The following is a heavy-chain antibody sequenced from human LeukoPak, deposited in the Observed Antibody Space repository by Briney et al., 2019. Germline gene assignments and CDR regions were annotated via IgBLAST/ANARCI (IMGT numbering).Heavy chain of an antibody. V-gene: IGHV3-23*01. Sequence: GGSLRLSCAASGFTFSSYAMSWVRQAPGKGLGWVSAISGSGGSTYYADSVKGRFTISRDNSKNTLYLQMNSLRAEDTAVYYCAKDGQNTIFGVVSVDYWGQGTLVTVSS. CDR1: GFTFSSYA. CDR2: ISGSGGST. CDR3: AKDGQNTIFGVVSVDY. D-gene: IGHD3-3*01. J-gene: IGHJ4*02.